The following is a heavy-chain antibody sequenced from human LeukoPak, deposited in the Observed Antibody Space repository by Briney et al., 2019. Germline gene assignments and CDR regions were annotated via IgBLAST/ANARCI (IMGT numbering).Heavy chain of an antibody. CDR2: IKQDGSER. D-gene: IGHD1-7*01. CDR3: ARGWNYAFRFDY. CDR1: GFTFSDYW. Sequence: TGGSLRLSCAASGFTFSDYWMTWVRQAPGKGLEWVAHIKQDGSERYYGDSVKGRFTISRDNAKNLVYLQMNSLGAEDTAIYYCARGWNYAFRFDYWGQGTLATVSS. J-gene: IGHJ4*02. V-gene: IGHV3-7*01.